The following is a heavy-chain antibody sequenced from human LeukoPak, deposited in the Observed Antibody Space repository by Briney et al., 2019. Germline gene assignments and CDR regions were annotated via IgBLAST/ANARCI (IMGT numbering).Heavy chain of an antibody. CDR2: MNRDGSEK. V-gene: IGHV3-7*01. Sequence: GGSLRLSCAASGFTFSSYWMSWVRQAPGKGLEWVANMNRDGSEKNYVDSIKGRYTISRDNAANSLYLQMNSLRVEDTAVYYCARDGGIIRFGGQDVWGQGTTVIVS. CDR3: ARDGGIIRFGGQDV. D-gene: IGHD3-16*01. J-gene: IGHJ6*02. CDR1: GFTFSSYW.